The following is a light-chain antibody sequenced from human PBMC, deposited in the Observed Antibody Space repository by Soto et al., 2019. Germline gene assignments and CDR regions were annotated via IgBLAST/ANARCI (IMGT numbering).Light chain of an antibody. V-gene: IGKV3-20*01. CDR1: QTISSAY. Sequence: DIVLTHSPGTLSLSPGDRATLSCRASQTISSAYFAWYTQKPGQPPRLLIYGTSSRAAGIPDRFSGSGSGTDFTLTINRLEPEDFAVHYCQQYGRTFGQGTKVDIK. CDR2: GTS. CDR3: QQYGRT. J-gene: IGKJ2*01.